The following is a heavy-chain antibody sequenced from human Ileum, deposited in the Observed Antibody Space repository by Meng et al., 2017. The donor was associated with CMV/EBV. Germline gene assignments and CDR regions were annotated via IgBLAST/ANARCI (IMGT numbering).Heavy chain of an antibody. CDR2: VYYTGRT. CDR3: TRDLGTSSSGV. Sequence: QVQLQESGPGRVKPSETLSLTCTVSGGSINNYYWSWIRQPPGKGLEWIGYVYYTGRTEYNPSLKSRISISVDTSKNQFSLKLNSVTTADTAMYYCTRDLGTSSSGVWGQGTLVTVSS. V-gene: IGHV4-59*01. D-gene: IGHD6-6*01. CDR1: GGSINNYY. J-gene: IGHJ4*02.